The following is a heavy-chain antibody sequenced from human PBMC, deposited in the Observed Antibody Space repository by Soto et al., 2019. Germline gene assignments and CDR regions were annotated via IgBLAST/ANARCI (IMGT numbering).Heavy chain of an antibody. CDR1: GYTFTSYG. J-gene: IGHJ6*02. D-gene: IGHD2-2*01. CDR3: ASSDCSSTSSYPDYYYGMDV. CDR2: ISAYNGNT. V-gene: IGHV1-18*01. Sequence: ASVKVSCKASGYTFTSYGISWVRQAPGQGLEWMGWISAYNGNTNYAQKRQGRVTMTTDTSTSTAYMELRGLRSDDTAVYYCASSDCSSTSSYPDYYYGMDVRGQGTTVNLS.